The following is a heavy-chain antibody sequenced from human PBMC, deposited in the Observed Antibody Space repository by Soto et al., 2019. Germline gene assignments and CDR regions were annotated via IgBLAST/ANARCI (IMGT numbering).Heavy chain of an antibody. Sequence: QVQLQESGPGLVKPSETLSLTCTVSGGSIRSYYWSWIRQPPGKGLEWIGYIYYSGSTNYNPSLKSRVTISVDTSKNQFSLKLSSVTAADTAVYYCARRYSSSLDVWGQGTTVIVSS. CDR2: IYYSGST. CDR3: ARRYSSSLDV. J-gene: IGHJ6*02. CDR1: GGSIRSYY. V-gene: IGHV4-59*08. D-gene: IGHD6-13*01.